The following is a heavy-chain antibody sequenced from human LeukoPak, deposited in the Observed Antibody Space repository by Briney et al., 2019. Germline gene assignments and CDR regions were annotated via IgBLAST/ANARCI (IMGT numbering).Heavy chain of an antibody. CDR3: AREPFWSGYYSNLHFDY. CDR2: ISSSSKYI. J-gene: IGHJ4*02. Sequence: PGGSLRLSCAASEFTFSSYNMNWVRQAPGKGPEWVSSISSSSKYIYYADSVKGRFTISRDNAKNSLYLQMNSLRAEDTAVYYCAREPFWSGYYSNLHFDYWGQGTLVTVSS. D-gene: IGHD3-3*01. CDR1: EFTFSSYN. V-gene: IGHV3-21*01.